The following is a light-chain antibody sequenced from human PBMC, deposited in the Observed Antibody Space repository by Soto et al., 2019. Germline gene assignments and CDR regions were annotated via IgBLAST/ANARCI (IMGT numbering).Light chain of an antibody. CDR2: DTS. CDR1: QSVSRY. J-gene: IGKJ4*01. CDR3: QQRFSWPPT. Sequence: EIGLTQSPATLSLSPGDRATLSCRASQSVSRYLAWYQQKPGQAPRLLIHDTSTRATGVPDTFSGSGSGTEVPLTISSLEPEDSAMYYCQQRFSWPPTFGGGTHVEIK. V-gene: IGKV3-11*01.